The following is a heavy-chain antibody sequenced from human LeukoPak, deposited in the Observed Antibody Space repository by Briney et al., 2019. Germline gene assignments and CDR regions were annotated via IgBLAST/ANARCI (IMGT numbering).Heavy chain of an antibody. Sequence: PSETLSLTCNVSGVSINSDVYYWGWARQPPGKGLEWLGSFYFTGRSYANPSLKGRLTISVDTSKNRFSLRLTSVTAADTAVYYCVRQFGGTCSMHQFSFDYWGQGTLVTVSS. CDR1: GVSINSDVYY. CDR3: VRQFGGTCSMHQFSFDY. D-gene: IGHD2-15*01. V-gene: IGHV4-39*01. CDR2: FYFTGRS. J-gene: IGHJ4*02.